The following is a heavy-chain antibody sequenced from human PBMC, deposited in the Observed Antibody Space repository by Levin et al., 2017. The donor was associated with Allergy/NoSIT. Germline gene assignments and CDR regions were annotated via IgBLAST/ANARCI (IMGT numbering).Heavy chain of an antibody. D-gene: IGHD6-13*01. Sequence: GESLKISCAASGFTFSSYGMHWVRQAPGKGLEWVALISYDGSNKYYADSVKGRFTISRDNSKNTLYLQMNSLRAEDTAVYYCAKDSGDQQLVHLLLDYWGQGTLVTVSS. V-gene: IGHV3-30*18. CDR3: AKDSGDQQLVHLLLDY. CDR1: GFTFSSYG. J-gene: IGHJ4*02. CDR2: ISYDGSNK.